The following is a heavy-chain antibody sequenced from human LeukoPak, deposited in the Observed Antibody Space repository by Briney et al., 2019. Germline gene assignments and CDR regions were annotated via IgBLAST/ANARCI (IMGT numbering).Heavy chain of an antibody. CDR3: ERGACHRVGSGSFFDM. V-gene: IGHV3-23*01. CDR1: RFTFSDYV. D-gene: IGHD1-26*01. CDR2: ISGSGGKA. Sequence: PGGSLRLSCAASRFTFSDYVMNWVRQAPGKGLEWVSNISGSGGKAYYSDSVKGRFTISRDNSGNSIYLQINNLRAEDTAFYFCERGACHRVGSGSFFDMWGQGTVVTVSS. J-gene: IGHJ3*02.